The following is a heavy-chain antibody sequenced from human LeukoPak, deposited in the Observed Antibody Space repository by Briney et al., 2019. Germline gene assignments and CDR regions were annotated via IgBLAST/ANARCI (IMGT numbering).Heavy chain of an antibody. J-gene: IGHJ6*02. V-gene: IGHV1-69*04. CDR2: IIPIFGIA. Sequence: SVKVSCKASGGTFSSYAISWVRQAPGQGLEWMGRIIPIFGIANYAQKFEGRVTIIADKSTSTAYMELSSLRSEDTAVYYCARSLLFGSGSYYGYTHRGWDVWGQGTTVTVSS. CDR1: GGTFSSYA. CDR3: ARSLLFGSGSYYGYTHRGWDV. D-gene: IGHD3-10*01.